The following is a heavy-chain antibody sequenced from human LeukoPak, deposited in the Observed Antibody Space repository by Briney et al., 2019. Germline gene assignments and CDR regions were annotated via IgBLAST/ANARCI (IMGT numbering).Heavy chain of an antibody. CDR3: ARYAPPARYRGHYGSGNEGFDY. CDR1: GGSISSGGYY. Sequence: PSETLSLTCTVSGGSISSGGYYWSWIRQPPGKGLEWIGYIYHSGSTYYNPSLKSRVTISVDTSKNQFSLKLSSVTAADTAVYYCARYAPPARYRGHYGSGNEGFDYWGQGTLVTVSS. J-gene: IGHJ4*02. D-gene: IGHD3-10*01. CDR2: IYHSGST. V-gene: IGHV4-30-2*01.